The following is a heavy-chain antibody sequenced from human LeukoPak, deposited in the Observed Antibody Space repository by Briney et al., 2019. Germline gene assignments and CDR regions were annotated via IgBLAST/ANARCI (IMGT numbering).Heavy chain of an antibody. CDR2: INPNSGGT. J-gene: IGHJ4*02. D-gene: IGHD6-19*01. CDR1: GYTFTGFY. V-gene: IGHV1-2*02. CDR3: ASGSSLDGSSGWRTHYY. Sequence: GASVKVSCKASGYTFTGFYMHLGRLAPGQGLEWMGWINPNSGGTHYAQKFQGRVTMTRDTSISTAYMELSSLRSDDTALYYCASGSSLDGSSGWRTHYYGSQGVLVTVSS.